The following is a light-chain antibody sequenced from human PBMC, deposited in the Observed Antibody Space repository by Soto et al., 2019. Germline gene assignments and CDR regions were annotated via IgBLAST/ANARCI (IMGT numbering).Light chain of an antibody. CDR3: NSYADSNTYV. CDR2: DVS. CDR1: SSDVGRYNY. V-gene: IGLV2-8*01. J-gene: IGLJ1*01. Sequence: QSVLTQPPSASGSPGQSVTISCTGTSSDVGRYNYVSWYQHHPGKAPKLIIYDVSQRPSGVPDRFSGSKSGNTASLTVSGLQAEDEADYYCNSYADSNTYVXGTGTRSPS.